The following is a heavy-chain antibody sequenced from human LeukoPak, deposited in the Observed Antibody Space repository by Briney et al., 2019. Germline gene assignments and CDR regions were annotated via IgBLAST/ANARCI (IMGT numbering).Heavy chain of an antibody. V-gene: IGHV1-24*01. CDR1: GYTLTELS. Sequence: GASVKVSCKVSGYTLTELSMHWVRQAPGKGLEWMGGFDPEDGETIYAQKFQGRVTMTEDTSTDTAYMELSSLRSEDTAVYYCASWGLRLGELSLSLRGDFDAFDIWGQGTMVTVSS. CDR3: ASWGLRLGELSLSLRGDFDAFDI. J-gene: IGHJ3*02. D-gene: IGHD3-16*02. CDR2: FDPEDGET.